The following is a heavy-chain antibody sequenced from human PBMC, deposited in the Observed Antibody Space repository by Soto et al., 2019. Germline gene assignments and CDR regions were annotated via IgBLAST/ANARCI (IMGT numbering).Heavy chain of an antibody. J-gene: IGHJ5*02. CDR2: INPSGGST. Sequence: ASVKVSCKSSGYTFTSYYMHWVRQAPGQGLEWMGIINPSGGSTSYAQKFQGRVTMTRDTSTSTVYMELSSLRSEDTAVYYCARDSTSNGDCSSTSCYNNWFDPWGQGNLVTVSS. CDR1: GYTFTSYY. D-gene: IGHD2-2*02. V-gene: IGHV1-46*01. CDR3: ARDSTSNGDCSSTSCYNNWFDP.